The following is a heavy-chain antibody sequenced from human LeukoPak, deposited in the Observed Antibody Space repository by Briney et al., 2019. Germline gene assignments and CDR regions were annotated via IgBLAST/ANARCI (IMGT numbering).Heavy chain of an antibody. D-gene: IGHD3-16*02. CDR2: IIPISGTA. CDR3: ARGGFTYRSVYYFDY. J-gene: IGHJ4*02. Sequence: GASVKVSCKASGGTFSSYAISWVRQAPGQGLEWMGGIIPISGTANYAQKFQGRVTITADESTSTAYMELSSLRSEDTAVYYCARGGFTYRSVYYFDYWGQGTLVTVSS. V-gene: IGHV1-69*13. CDR1: GGTFSSYA.